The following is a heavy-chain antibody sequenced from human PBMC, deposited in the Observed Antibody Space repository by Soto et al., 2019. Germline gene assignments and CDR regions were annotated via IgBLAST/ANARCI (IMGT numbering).Heavy chain of an antibody. Sequence: SETLSLTCTVSGGSISSYYWSWIRQPPGKGLEWIGYIYYSGSTNYNPSLKSRVTISVDTSKNQFSLKLYSVTAADTVLYYCARDLVESGDTDEAFDVWGQGTMVTVSS. CDR2: IYYSGST. J-gene: IGHJ3*01. CDR3: ARDLVESGDTDEAFDV. CDR1: GGSISSYY. D-gene: IGHD3-10*01. V-gene: IGHV4-59*01.